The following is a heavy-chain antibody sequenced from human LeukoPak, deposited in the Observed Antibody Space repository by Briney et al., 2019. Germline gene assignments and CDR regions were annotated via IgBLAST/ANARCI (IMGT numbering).Heavy chain of an antibody. Sequence: GGSLRLSCAASGFTFGTYWMSWVRQAPGKGLEWVSVVYSGGSTYYADSVKGRFTISRDNSKNTLYLQMNSLRAEDTAVYYCARAPGTGSGYYYDAFDIWGQGTMVTVSS. D-gene: IGHD3-22*01. CDR2: VYSGGST. J-gene: IGHJ3*02. CDR3: ARAPGTGSGYYYDAFDI. V-gene: IGHV3-66*01. CDR1: GFTFGTYW.